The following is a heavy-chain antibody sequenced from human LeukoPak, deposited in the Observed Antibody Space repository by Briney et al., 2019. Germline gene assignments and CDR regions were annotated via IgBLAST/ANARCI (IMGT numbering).Heavy chain of an antibody. J-gene: IGHJ5*02. Sequence: GASVKVSCKASGGTFSSYAISWVRQAPGQGLEWMGRIIPILGIANYAQKFQGRVTITADKSTSTAYMELSSLRSEDTAVYYCARSDEGNWFDPWGQGTLVTVSS. CDR1: GGTFSSYA. CDR2: IIPILGIA. CDR3: ARSDEGNWFDP. V-gene: IGHV1-69*04.